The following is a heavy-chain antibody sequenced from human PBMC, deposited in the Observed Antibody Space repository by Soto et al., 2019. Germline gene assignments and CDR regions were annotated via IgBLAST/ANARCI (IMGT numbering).Heavy chain of an antibody. CDR1: GGSISSGGYY. CDR3: ASGRAYCGGDCYPGVAYYYGMDV. D-gene: IGHD2-21*02. V-gene: IGHV4-31*03. CDR2: IYYSGST. Sequence: QVQLQESGPGLVKPSQTLSLTCTVSGGSISSGGYYWSWIRQHPGKGLEWIGYIYYSGSTYYNPSLKSRVTISVDTSKNQFSLKLSSVTAADTAVYYCASGRAYCGGDCYPGVAYYYGMDVWGQGTTVTVSS. J-gene: IGHJ6*02.